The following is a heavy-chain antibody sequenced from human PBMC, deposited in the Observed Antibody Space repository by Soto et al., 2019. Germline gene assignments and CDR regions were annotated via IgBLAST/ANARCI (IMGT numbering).Heavy chain of an antibody. Sequence: PGESLKISCKGSGDSFSNSWIGWVRQMPGQGLEWMGILYVGGSDTRYISDTRYSPSFQGQVTISVDKSISTAYVQWSSLKASDTAMYYCARRPLSGSIDYGMDVWGQGTTVTVPS. J-gene: IGHJ6*02. CDR1: GDSFSNSW. D-gene: IGHD5-12*01. CDR3: ARRPLSGSIDYGMDV. CDR2: LYVGGSDT. V-gene: IGHV5-51*01.